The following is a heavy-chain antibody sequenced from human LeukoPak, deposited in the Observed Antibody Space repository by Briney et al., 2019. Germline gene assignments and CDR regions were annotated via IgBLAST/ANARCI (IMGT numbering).Heavy chain of an antibody. V-gene: IGHV3-30*18. CDR2: LSYDGSHK. Sequence: GRSLRLSCAASGFTFSNFGIHWVRQAPGKGLEWVAFLSYDGSHKPYADSVKGRFTISRDNSESTLYLQMDSLRGEDTAVYYCAKGRPGHCSGISCREFDFWGQGTLVTVSS. J-gene: IGHJ4*02. CDR3: AKGRPGHCSGISCREFDF. D-gene: IGHD2-2*01. CDR1: GFTFSNFG.